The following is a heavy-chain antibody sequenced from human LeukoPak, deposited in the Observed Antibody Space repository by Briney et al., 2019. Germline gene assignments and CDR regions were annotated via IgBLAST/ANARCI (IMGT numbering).Heavy chain of an antibody. CDR1: GFTFSSYS. CDR3: ARDRVAYFDY. Sequence: GGSLRLSCAASGFTFSSYSMNWVRQAPGKGLEWFSSISSSSSYIYYADSVKGRFTISRDNAKNSLYLQMNSLRAEDTAVYYCARDRVAYFDYWGQGTLVTVSS. D-gene: IGHD3-3*01. CDR2: ISSSSSYI. J-gene: IGHJ4*02. V-gene: IGHV3-21*01.